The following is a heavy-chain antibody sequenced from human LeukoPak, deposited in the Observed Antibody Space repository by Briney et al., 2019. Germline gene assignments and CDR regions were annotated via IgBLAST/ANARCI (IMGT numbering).Heavy chain of an antibody. CDR1: GGSIANTEDH. CDR3: AREPTQPLRFGEFHPFDN. D-gene: IGHD3-10*01. Sequence: PSETLSLTCTVSGGSIANTEDHWTWIRQHPGKGLEWIGYTSYRDYPDSNPSLKSRATISLDTSKNQFSLKLRSVTAADTAVYYCAREPTQPLRFGEFHPFDNWGQGTLVTVSS. CDR2: TSYRDYP. J-gene: IGHJ4*02. V-gene: IGHV4-31*03.